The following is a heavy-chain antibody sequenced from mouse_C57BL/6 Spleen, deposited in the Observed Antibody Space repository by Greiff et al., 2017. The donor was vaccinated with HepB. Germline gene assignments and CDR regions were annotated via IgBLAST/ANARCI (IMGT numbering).Heavy chain of an antibody. D-gene: IGHD1-1*01. J-gene: IGHJ2*01. CDR3: TTHGSDYFDY. CDR2: IDPEDGDT. V-gene: IGHV14-1*01. CDR1: GFNIKDYY. Sequence: VQLQQSGAELVRPGASVKLSCTASGFNIKDYYMHWVKQRPEQGLEWIGRIDPEDGDTEYAPKFQGKATMTADTSSNPAYLQLSSLTSEDTAVYYCTTHGSDYFDYWGQGTTLTVSS.